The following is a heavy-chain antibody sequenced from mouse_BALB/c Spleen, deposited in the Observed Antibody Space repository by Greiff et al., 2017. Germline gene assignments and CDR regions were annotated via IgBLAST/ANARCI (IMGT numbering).Heavy chain of an antibody. J-gene: IGHJ4*01. V-gene: IGHV10-1*02. D-gene: IGHD2-10*02. CDR3: VRHGYGNYVVYAMDY. CDR2: IRSKSNNYAT. Sequence: DVKLVESGGGLVQPKGSLKLSCAASGFTFNTYAMNWVRQAPGKGLEWVARIRSKSNNYATYYADSVKDRFTISRDDSQSMLYLQMNNLKTEDTAMYYCVRHGYGNYVVYAMDYWGQGTSDTVSS. CDR1: GFTFNTYA.